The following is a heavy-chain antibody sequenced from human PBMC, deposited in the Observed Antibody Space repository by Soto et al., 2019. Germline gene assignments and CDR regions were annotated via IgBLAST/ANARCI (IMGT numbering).Heavy chain of an antibody. V-gene: IGHV4-31*03. CDR1: GGSISSGGYY. Sequence: QVQLQESGPGLVKPSQTLSLTCTVSGGSISSGGYYWSWIRQHPGKGLEWIGYIYYSGSTYYNPSLKSRVTISVDTSKNQFSLKLSSVTAADTAVYYCARDRFHPGGNSGLYYGMDVWGQGTTVTVSS. J-gene: IGHJ6*02. D-gene: IGHD2-21*02. CDR2: IYYSGST. CDR3: ARDRFHPGGNSGLYYGMDV.